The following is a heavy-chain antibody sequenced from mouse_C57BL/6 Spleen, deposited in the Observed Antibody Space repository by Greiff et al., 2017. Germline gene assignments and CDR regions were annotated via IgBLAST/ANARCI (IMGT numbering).Heavy chain of an antibody. Sequence: EVHLVESGPELVKPGASVKIPCKASGYTFTDYNMDWVKQSHGKSLEWIGDINPNNGGTIYNQKFKGKATLTVDKSSSTAYMELRSLTSEDTAVYYCARFTYAMDYWGQGTSVTVSS. CDR2: INPNNGGT. J-gene: IGHJ4*01. CDR3: ARFTYAMDY. CDR1: GYTFTDYN. V-gene: IGHV1-18*01.